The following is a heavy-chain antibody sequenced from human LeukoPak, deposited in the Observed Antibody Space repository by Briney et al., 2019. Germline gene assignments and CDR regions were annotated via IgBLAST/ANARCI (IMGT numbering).Heavy chain of an antibody. J-gene: IGHJ4*02. V-gene: IGHV4-61*02. CDR3: ARGIIYYGSGSYYNYPYLDY. D-gene: IGHD3-10*01. Sequence: SETLSLTCSVSGRSLSSGSYSWSWIRQPAGRGLEWIGRIFTSGTTNYNPSLKSRVTISVDTSKYQFSLKLSSVTAADTAVYYCARGIIYYGSGSYYNYPYLDYWGQGTLVTVSS. CDR1: GRSLSSGSYS. CDR2: IFTSGTT.